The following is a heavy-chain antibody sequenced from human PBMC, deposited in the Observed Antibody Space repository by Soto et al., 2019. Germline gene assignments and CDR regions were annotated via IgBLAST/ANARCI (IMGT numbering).Heavy chain of an antibody. CDR1: GFTFTSSA. J-gene: IGHJ6*02. V-gene: IGHV1-58*01. Sequence: SVKVSCKASGFTFTSSAVQWVRQARGQRLEWIGWIVVGSGNTNYAQKFQERVTITRDMSTSTAYMELSSLRSEDTAVYYCAAEGNGSAFYYYYYGMDVWGQGTTVTVSS. CDR2: IVVGSGNT. CDR3: AAEGNGSAFYYYYYGMDV. D-gene: IGHD3-10*01.